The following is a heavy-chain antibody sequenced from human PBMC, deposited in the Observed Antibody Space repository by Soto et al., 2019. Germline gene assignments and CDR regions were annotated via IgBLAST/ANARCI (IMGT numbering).Heavy chain of an antibody. CDR2: IIPIFGTA. J-gene: IGHJ6*02. V-gene: IGHV1-69*13. CDR1: GGTFSSYA. CDR3: ATAEEFGSRGSYYYGMDV. Sequence: SVKVSCKASGGTFSSYAISWVRQAPGQGLEWMGGIIPIFGTANYAQKFQGRVTITADESTSTAYMELSSLRSEDTAVYYCATAEEFGSRGSYYYGMDVWGQGTTVTVSS. D-gene: IGHD2-15*01.